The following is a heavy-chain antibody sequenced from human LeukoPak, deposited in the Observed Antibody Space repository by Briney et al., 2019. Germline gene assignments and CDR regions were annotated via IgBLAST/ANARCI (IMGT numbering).Heavy chain of an antibody. CDR2: INHSGST. D-gene: IGHD3-10*01. CDR1: GGPFSGYY. V-gene: IGHV4-34*01. Sequence: SETLSLTCAVYGGPFSGYYWSWIRQPPGKGLEWIGEINHSGSTNYNPSLKSRVTISVDTSKNQFSLKLSSVTAADTAVYYCARALYYYGSGSYLGIDYWGQGTLVTVSS. J-gene: IGHJ4*02. CDR3: ARALYYYGSGSYLGIDY.